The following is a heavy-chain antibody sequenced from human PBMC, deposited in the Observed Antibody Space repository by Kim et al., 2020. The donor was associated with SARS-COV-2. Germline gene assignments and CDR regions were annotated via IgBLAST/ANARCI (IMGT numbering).Heavy chain of an antibody. CDR3: TRSRITMVRGVIRVFDY. CDR1: GFTFGDYA. D-gene: IGHD3-10*01. V-gene: IGHV3-49*03. J-gene: IGHJ4*02. Sequence: GGSLRLSCTASGFTFGDYAMSWFRQAPGKGLEWVGFIRSKAYGGTTEYAASVKGRFTISRDDSKSIAYLQMNSLKTEDTAVYYCTRSRITMVRGVIRVFDYWGQGTLVTVSS. CDR2: IRSKAYGGTT.